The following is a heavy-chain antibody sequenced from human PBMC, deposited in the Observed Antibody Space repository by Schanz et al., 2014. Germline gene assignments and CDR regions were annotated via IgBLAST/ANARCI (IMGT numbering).Heavy chain of an antibody. CDR3: ARESSNDIVLVPGAVFDH. CDR1: GFTFSSYA. CDR2: ISGSGGST. J-gene: IGHJ3*01. Sequence: VQVVQSGGGLVQPGGSLRLSCAASGFTFSSYAMSWVRQAPGKGLEWVSAISGSGGSTYYADSVKGRFTISRDNSKNTVYLQMNSLRPGDTAVYYCARESSNDIVLVPGAVFDHWGQGTMVTVSS. V-gene: IGHV3-23*04. D-gene: IGHD2-2*01.